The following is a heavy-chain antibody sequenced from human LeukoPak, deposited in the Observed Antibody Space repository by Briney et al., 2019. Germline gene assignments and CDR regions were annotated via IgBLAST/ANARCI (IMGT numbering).Heavy chain of an antibody. V-gene: IGHV3-23*01. CDR2: ISGSGGST. CDR3: AKGVHMVRGVISPWFDP. D-gene: IGHD3-10*01. CDR1: GFTFSSYA. J-gene: IGHJ5*02. Sequence: GGSLRLSCAASGFTFSSYAMGWVRQAPGKGLEWVSAISGSGGSTYYADSVKGRFTISRDNSKNTLYLQMNSLRAEDTAVYYCAKGVHMVRGVISPWFDPWGQGTLVTVSS.